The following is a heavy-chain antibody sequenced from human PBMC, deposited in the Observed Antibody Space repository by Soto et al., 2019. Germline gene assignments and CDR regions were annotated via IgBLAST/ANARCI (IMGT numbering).Heavy chain of an antibody. Sequence: PSETLSLTCAVYGGSFSGYYWSWIRQPPGKGLEWIGEINHSGSTNYNPSLKSRVTLSVDTSKNQFSLKLSSVTAADTAVYYCARPLGWFDPWGQGTLVTVSS. CDR1: GGSFSGYY. V-gene: IGHV4-34*01. CDR3: ARPLGWFDP. CDR2: INHSGST. J-gene: IGHJ5*02. D-gene: IGHD7-27*01.